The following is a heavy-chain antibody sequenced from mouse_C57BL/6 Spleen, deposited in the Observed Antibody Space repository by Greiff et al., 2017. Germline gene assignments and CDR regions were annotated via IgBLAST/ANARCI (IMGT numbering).Heavy chain of an antibody. Sequence: QVQLQQPGAELVMPGASVKLSCKASGYTFTSYWMHWVKQRPGQGLEWIGEIDPSDSYTNYNQKFKGRSTLTVDKSSSTDYMQLSSLTSEDSAVYYCARSGDYYGSSPDYFDYWGQGTTLTVSS. J-gene: IGHJ2*01. CDR2: IDPSDSYT. CDR3: ARSGDYYGSSPDYFDY. D-gene: IGHD1-1*01. V-gene: IGHV1-69*01. CDR1: GYTFTSYW.